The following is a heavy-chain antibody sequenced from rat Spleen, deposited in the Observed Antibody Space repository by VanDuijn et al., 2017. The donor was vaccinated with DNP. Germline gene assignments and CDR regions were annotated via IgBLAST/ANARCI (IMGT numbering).Heavy chain of an antibody. V-gene: IGHV3-1*01. D-gene: IGHD1-11*01. CDR2: ISYSGST. Sequence: EVQLQESGPGLVKPSQSLSLTCSVTGYSITSNYWGWIRKFPGNKMEYIGHISYSGSTNYNPSLKSLFSITRDTSKNQFFLQLNSVTTEDTATYYCARGLNYGGYIYSWYFDFWGPGTMVTVSS. CDR3: ARGLNYGGYIYSWYFDF. CDR1: GYSITSNY. J-gene: IGHJ1*01.